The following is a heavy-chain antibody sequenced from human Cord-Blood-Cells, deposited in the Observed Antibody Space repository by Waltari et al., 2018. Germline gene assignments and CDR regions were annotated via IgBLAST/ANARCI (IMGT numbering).Heavy chain of an antibody. Sequence: QVQLQQWGAGLLKPSETLSIHCAVYGGSFSGYYWSWIHQPPGKRLEWIGEINHSGSTNYNPSLKSRVTISVDTSKNQFSLKLSSVTAADTAVYYCARKYSSSSSWFDPWGQGTLVTVSS. J-gene: IGHJ5*02. CDR2: INHSGST. CDR1: GGSFSGYY. CDR3: ARKYSSSSSWFDP. V-gene: IGHV4-34*01. D-gene: IGHD6-6*01.